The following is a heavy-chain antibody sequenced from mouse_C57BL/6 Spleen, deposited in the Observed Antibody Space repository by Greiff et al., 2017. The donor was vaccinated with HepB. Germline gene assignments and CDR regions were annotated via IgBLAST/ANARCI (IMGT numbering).Heavy chain of an antibody. Sequence: EVQLQQSGPELVKPGASVKISCKASGYSFTGYYMNWVKQSPEKSLEWIGEINPRTGGTTYNQKFKAKATLTVDKSSSTAYMQLKSLTSEDSAVYYCARWYYGSSYDFDVWGTGTTVTVSS. CDR1: GYSFTGYY. CDR3: ARWYYGSSYDFDV. D-gene: IGHD1-1*01. CDR2: INPRTGGT. J-gene: IGHJ1*03. V-gene: IGHV1-42*01.